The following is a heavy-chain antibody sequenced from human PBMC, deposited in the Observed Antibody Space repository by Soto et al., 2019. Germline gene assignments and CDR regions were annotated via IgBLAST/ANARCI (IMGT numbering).Heavy chain of an antibody. Sequence: ASVKVSCKASGYIFSNYGISWMRQVPGQGLEWMGWVSAYNGNSNYTQKFQGRVTMTTDTATTTAYMELRSLRSDDKAVYYCERARGIGVGTTSYWGQGTLVTVSS. J-gene: IGHJ4*02. D-gene: IGHD3-22*01. CDR1: GYIFSNYG. V-gene: IGHV1-18*01. CDR3: ERARGIGVGTTSY. CDR2: VSAYNGNS.